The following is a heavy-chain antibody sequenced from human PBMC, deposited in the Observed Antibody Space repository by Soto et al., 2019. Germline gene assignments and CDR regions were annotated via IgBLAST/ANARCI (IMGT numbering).Heavy chain of an antibody. J-gene: IGHJ5*02. Sequence: QVQLVQSGAEVKKPGSSVKVSCKASGGTFSSYTISWVRQAPGQGLEWMGRIIPILGIANYAQKFQGRVTITAEKSKSTDYMELSSLRSEDTAVYYCARESGGLRYFEWLSRGGWFDPWGQGTLVTVSS. D-gene: IGHD3-9*01. CDR1: GGTFSSYT. V-gene: IGHV1-69*08. CDR2: IIPILGIA. CDR3: ARESGGLRYFEWLSRGGWFDP.